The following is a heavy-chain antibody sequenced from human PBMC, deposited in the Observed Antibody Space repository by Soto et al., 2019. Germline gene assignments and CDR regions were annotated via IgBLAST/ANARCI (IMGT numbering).Heavy chain of an antibody. CDR3: ARESGSYLLGLDY. J-gene: IGHJ4*02. CDR2: ISSSSSYI. V-gene: IGHV3-21*01. D-gene: IGHD1-26*01. CDR1: GFTFSSYS. Sequence: EVQLVESGGGLVKPGGSLRLSCAASGFTFSSYSMNWVRQAPGKGLEWVSSISSSSSYIYYADSVKGRFTISGDNAKNSLYLQMNSLRAEDTAVYYCARESGSYLLGLDYWGQGTLVTVSS.